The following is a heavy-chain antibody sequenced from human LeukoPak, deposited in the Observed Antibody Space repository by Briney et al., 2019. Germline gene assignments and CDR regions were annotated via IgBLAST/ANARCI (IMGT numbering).Heavy chain of an antibody. CDR2: IYPGDSDT. CDR3: ARTRREYSSGWDAFDI. J-gene: IGHJ3*02. Sequence: GESLKISCKGSGYSFTSYWIGWVRQMPGKGLEWMGIIYPGDSDTRYSPSFQGQVTISADKSISTAYLQWSSLKASDTAMYYCARTRREYSSGWDAFDIWGQGTMVTVSS. CDR1: GYSFTSYW. V-gene: IGHV5-51*01. D-gene: IGHD6-19*01.